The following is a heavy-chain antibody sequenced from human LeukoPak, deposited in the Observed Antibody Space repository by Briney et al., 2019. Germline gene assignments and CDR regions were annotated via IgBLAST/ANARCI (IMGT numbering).Heavy chain of an antibody. CDR1: GGSISSYY. Sequence: SETLSLTCTVSGGSISSYYVNWIRQPAGKGLEWIGRIFTSGTTNYNPSLKSRVTTSVDRSKNQFSLNLSSVTAADTAVYYCARDPYYFESSGLHDVFDIWGQGTMVTVSS. V-gene: IGHV4-4*07. D-gene: IGHD3-22*01. J-gene: IGHJ3*02. CDR2: IFTSGTT. CDR3: ARDPYYFESSGLHDVFDI.